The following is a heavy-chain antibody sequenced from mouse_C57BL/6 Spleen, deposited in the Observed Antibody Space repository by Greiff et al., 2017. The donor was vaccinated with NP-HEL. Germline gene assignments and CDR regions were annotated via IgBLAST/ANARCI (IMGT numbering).Heavy chain of an antibody. CDR3: ARGAFGSSSYFDV. V-gene: IGHV1-26*01. CDR2: INPNNGGT. D-gene: IGHD1-1*01. Sequence: VQLQQSGPELVKPGASVKISCKASGYTFTDYYMNWVKQSHGKSLEWIGDINPNNGGTSYNQKFKGKATLTVDKSSSTAYMELRSLTSEDSAVYYCARGAFGSSSYFDVWGTGTTVTVSS. CDR1: GYTFTDYY. J-gene: IGHJ1*03.